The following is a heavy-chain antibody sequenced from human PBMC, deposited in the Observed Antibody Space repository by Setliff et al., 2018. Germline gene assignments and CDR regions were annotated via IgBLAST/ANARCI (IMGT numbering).Heavy chain of an antibody. CDR1: GYAFTDNY. V-gene: IGHV1-2*06. CDR2: INPDSGGT. D-gene: IGHD3-9*01. J-gene: IGHJ4*02. Sequence: ASVKVSCKTSGYAFTDNYIHWVRQAPGQGLEWMGRINPDSGGTNYAQKFQGRVTMTRDTSITAAYMELSRLRSDDSAVYYCARGPSNYDLLTGCDCWGQGTLVTVS. CDR3: ARGPSNYDLLTGCDC.